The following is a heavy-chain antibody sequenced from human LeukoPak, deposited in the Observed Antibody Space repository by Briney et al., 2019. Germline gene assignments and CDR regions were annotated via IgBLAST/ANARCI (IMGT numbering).Heavy chain of an antibody. V-gene: IGHV3-30*02. D-gene: IGHD4-17*01. Sequence: GGSLRLSCAASGFTFSRYDMHWVRQAPGKGLEWVAFIRYDGSKEYYADSVKGRFTISRDNSKNTLYLQMNSLRTEDTAVYYCAKSPTYGRLDYWGQGTLVTVSS. CDR1: GFTFSRYD. CDR3: AKSPTYGRLDY. CDR2: IRYDGSKE. J-gene: IGHJ4*02.